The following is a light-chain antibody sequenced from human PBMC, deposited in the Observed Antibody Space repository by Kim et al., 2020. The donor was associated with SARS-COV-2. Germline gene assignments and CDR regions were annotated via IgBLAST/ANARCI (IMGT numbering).Light chain of an antibody. J-gene: IGKJ2*01. CDR3: QLYCRFPYT. V-gene: IGKV1-5*03. Sequence: DIQMTQSPSTLSASVGDRVTITCRASENIGTWLAWYQQKPGRAPSLLIYLASTLESGVPSRFSGTGSGTEFSLSITSLQPDDFATYYCQLYCRFPYTFGQRTKLEI. CDR2: LAS. CDR1: ENIGTW.